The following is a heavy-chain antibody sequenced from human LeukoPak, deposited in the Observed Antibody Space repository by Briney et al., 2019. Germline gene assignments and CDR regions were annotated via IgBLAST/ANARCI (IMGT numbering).Heavy chain of an antibody. CDR2: ISGSGGST. V-gene: IGHV3-23*01. CDR3: ARAPCSSTSCYIDY. Sequence: QPGGSLRLSCAASGFTFSSYAMSWVRQAPGKGLEWVSAISGSGGSTYYADSVRGRFTISRDNSKNTLYLQMNSLRAEDAAVYYCARAPCSSTSCYIDYWGQGTLVTVSS. CDR1: GFTFSSYA. J-gene: IGHJ4*02. D-gene: IGHD2-2*01.